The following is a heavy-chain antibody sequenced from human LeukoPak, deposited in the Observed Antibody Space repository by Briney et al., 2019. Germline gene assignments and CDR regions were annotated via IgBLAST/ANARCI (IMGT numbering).Heavy chain of an antibody. CDR1: GLTFSSYS. D-gene: IGHD1-26*01. Sequence: PGGSLRLSCVVSGLTFSSYSMTWVRQAPGKGLEWVSGISASGGETWYPDSVKGRFTISRDNAKNSLYLQMNSLRDEDAAVYYCARGNTGIVGATVWGQGTLVIVSS. CDR2: ISASGGET. J-gene: IGHJ4*02. CDR3: ARGNTGIVGATV. V-gene: IGHV3-23*01.